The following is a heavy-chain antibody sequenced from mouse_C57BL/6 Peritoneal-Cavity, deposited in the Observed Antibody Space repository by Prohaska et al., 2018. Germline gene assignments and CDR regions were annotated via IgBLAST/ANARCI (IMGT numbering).Heavy chain of an antibody. CDR3: ATLVFAY. V-gene: IGHV1-50*01. CDR2: IDPSDSYT. CDR1: GYTFTSYW. Sequence: QVQLQQPGAELVKPGASVKLSCKASGYTFTSYWMQWVKQRPGQGLEWIGEIDPSDSYTNYNQKFKCKATLTVDISSSTAYMQLSSLTSEDSAVYYCATLVFAYWGQGTLVTVSA. J-gene: IGHJ3*01. D-gene: IGHD2-10*02.